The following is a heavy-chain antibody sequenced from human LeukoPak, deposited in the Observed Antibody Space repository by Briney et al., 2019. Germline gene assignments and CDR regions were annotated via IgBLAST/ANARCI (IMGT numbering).Heavy chain of an antibody. Sequence: ASVKVSCKASGYTFTGYYMHRVRQAPGQGLEWMGWINPNSGGTNYAQKFQGRVTMTRDTSISTAYMELSRLRSDDTAVYYCARDLGYCSGGSCYHYFDYWGQGTLVTVSS. J-gene: IGHJ4*02. CDR2: INPNSGGT. CDR3: ARDLGYCSGGSCYHYFDY. V-gene: IGHV1-2*02. D-gene: IGHD2-15*01. CDR1: GYTFTGYY.